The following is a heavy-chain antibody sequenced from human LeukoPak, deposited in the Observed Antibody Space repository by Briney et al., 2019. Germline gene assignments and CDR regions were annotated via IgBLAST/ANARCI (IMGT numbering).Heavy chain of an antibody. CDR1: GASLRNKF. Sequence: PSETLSLTCEVSGASLRNKFWSWLRHPPGKALEWIGYISYTGTTNYNPSLQSRATISVDTSKNQLSLKLTSMTAADTAVYDFAGVTSVYYGRYAHWGQGTLVSVSS. J-gene: IGHJ4*02. CDR3: AGVTSVYYGRYAH. CDR2: ISYTGTT. V-gene: IGHV4-59*01. D-gene: IGHD3-3*01.